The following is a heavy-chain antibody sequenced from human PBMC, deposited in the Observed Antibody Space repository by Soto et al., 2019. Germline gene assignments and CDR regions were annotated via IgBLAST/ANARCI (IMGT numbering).Heavy chain of an antibody. V-gene: IGHV4-30-2*01. Sequence: QLQLQESGSGLVRPSQTLSLTCAVSGGSISSGGYSWNWIRQPPGKGLEWIGYIYHSGSTLYNPSPKSPVTMPVDRSRNQFSLNLSSVTAADTAVYYCARDQLGGNWCDPWGQGTLVPVSS. CDR3: ARDQLGGNWCDP. D-gene: IGHD3-10*01. CDR1: GGSISSGGYS. CDR2: IYHSGST. J-gene: IGHJ5*02.